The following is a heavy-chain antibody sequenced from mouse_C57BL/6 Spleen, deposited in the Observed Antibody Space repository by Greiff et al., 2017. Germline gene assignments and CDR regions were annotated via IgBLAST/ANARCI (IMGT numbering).Heavy chain of an antibody. V-gene: IGHV1-59*01. CDR1: GYTFTSYW. J-gene: IGHJ2*01. CDR2: IDPSDSYT. D-gene: IGHD1-1*01. CDR3: ARPYYYGFDY. Sequence: QVQLQQPGAELVRPGTSVKLSCKASGYTFTSYWMHWVKQRPGQGLEWIGVIDPSDSYTNYNQKFKGKATLTVDTSSSTAYMQLSSLTSEDSAIYYCARPYYYGFDYWGQGTTLTVSS.